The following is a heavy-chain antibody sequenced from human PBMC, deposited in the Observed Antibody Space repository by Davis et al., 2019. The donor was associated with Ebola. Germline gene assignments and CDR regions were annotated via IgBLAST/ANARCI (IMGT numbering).Heavy chain of an antibody. J-gene: IGHJ4*02. CDR2: ISWNSGSI. CDR1: GFTFDDYA. CDR3: ARGPDGGITMVREALDY. Sequence: SLKISCAASGFTFDDYAMHWVRQAPGKGLEWVSGISWNSGSIGYADSVKGRFTISRDNAKNTLYLQMNSLRAEDTAVYYCARGPDGGITMVREALDYWGQGTLVTVSS. D-gene: IGHD3-10*01. V-gene: IGHV3-9*01.